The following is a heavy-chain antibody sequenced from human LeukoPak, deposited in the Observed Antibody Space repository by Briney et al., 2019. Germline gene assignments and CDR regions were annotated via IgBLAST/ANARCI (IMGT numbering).Heavy chain of an antibody. CDR3: ARAMVRGVPFDY. J-gene: IGHJ4*02. Sequence: GGSLRLSCAASGFAFSTYAMHWVRQAPGKGLEWLAVISFDGNTKYYADSAKGRFTISRDNSRDTLYVQISSLRVEDTAVYYCARAMVRGVPFDYWGQGTLVTVSS. D-gene: IGHD3-10*01. CDR1: GFAFSTYA. CDR2: ISFDGNTK. V-gene: IGHV3-30-3*01.